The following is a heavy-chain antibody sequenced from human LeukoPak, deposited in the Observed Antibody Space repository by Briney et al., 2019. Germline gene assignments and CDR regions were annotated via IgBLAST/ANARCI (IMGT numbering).Heavy chain of an antibody. CDR1: GFTFSSYS. CDR2: ISSSSNYI. J-gene: IGHJ4*02. D-gene: IGHD3-3*01. CDR3: ATASPDYDFWSGYR. Sequence: GGSLRLSCAASGFTFSSYSMTWVRQAPGKGLEWVSSISSSSNYIYYADSVKGRFTISRDNAKNSLYLQMSSLRAEDTAVYYCATASPDYDFWSGYRWGQGTLVTVSS. V-gene: IGHV3-21*01.